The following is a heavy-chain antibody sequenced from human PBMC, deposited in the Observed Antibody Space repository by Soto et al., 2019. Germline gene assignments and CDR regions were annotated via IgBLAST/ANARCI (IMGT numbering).Heavy chain of an antibody. Sequence: QVQLVQSGPEMKKPGASVKVSCKASGYTFDTYDISWVRQAPGQGLEWMGWTSTFNGNRIYAQKFQGRVTMTTDTSSSTANMELRSLGSDDTAVYYCARDAGVGSYCSKIYGMDVWGPGTTVTVSS. J-gene: IGHJ6*01. CDR1: GYTFDTYD. V-gene: IGHV1-18*01. D-gene: IGHD2-21*01. CDR2: TSTFNGNR. CDR3: ARDAGVGSYCSKIYGMDV.